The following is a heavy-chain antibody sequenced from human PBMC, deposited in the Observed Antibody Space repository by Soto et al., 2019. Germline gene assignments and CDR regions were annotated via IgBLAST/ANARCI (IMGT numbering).Heavy chain of an antibody. CDR2: TRNKAHSYAT. D-gene: IGHD4-4*01. CDR3: TRHTVDY. J-gene: IGHJ4*02. CDR1: GFSFSDSA. Sequence: EVQLVESGGGLVQPGGSLKLSCAASGFSFSDSAIHWVRQASGKGLEWVGRTRNKAHSYATAFAASVKGRFTISRDDSKNTVYLQMNSLKTEDTAGYYCTRHTVDYWGQGTLVTVSS. V-gene: IGHV3-73*02.